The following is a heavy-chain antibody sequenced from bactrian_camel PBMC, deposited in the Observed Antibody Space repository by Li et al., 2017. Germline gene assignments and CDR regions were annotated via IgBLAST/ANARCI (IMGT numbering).Heavy chain of an antibody. CDR1: GDYKC. J-gene: IGHJ4*01. V-gene: IGHV3S54*01. Sequence: VQLVESGGGSVQAGGSLRLSCQHSGDYKCMGWFRQAPEKKREGLAVIYTDGSTDHLPGGSAYYADSVKDRFTISQDKTENTVYLRISSLKPEDTGIYYCAVRMRVLGRRIEDCNLSPGEYYRWGKGTQVTVS. CDR3: AVRMRVLGRRIEDCNLSPGEYYR. CDR2: IYTDGSTDHLPGGSA. D-gene: IGHD1*01.